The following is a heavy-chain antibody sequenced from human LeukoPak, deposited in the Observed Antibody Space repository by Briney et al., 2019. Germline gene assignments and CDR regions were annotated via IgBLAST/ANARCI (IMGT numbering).Heavy chain of an antibody. CDR1: GGSISSGGYY. CDR2: IYYSGST. V-gene: IGHV4-31*03. Sequence: SETLSLTCTVSGGSISSGGYYWSWIRQHPGKGLEWIGYIYYSGSTYYNPSLKSRVTISVDTSKNQFSLKLSSVTAADTAVYYCAGETITMVRGTYYYYMDVWGKGTTVTVSS. CDR3: AGETITMVRGTYYYYMDV. J-gene: IGHJ6*03. D-gene: IGHD3-10*01.